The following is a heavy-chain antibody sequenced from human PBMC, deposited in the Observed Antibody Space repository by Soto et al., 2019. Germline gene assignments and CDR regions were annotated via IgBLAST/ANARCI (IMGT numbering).Heavy chain of an antibody. CDR2: ISGSGGST. J-gene: IGHJ3*02. Sequence: LRLSCAASGFTFSSYAMSWVRQAPGKGLEWVSAISGSGGSTYYADSVKGRFTISRDNSKNTLYLQMNSLRAEDTAVYYCAKAMGNYYGSAYDAFDIWGQGTMVTVSS. V-gene: IGHV3-23*01. CDR3: AKAMGNYYGSAYDAFDI. CDR1: GFTFSSYA. D-gene: IGHD3-10*01.